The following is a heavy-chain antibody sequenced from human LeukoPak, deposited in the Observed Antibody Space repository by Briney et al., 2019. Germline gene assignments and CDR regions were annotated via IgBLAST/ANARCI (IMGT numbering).Heavy chain of an antibody. J-gene: IGHJ4*02. CDR1: GGSISSGGHY. V-gene: IGHV4-39*01. CDR3: ARLVCGGGSCPAESDY. Sequence: KSSETLSLTCIVSGGSISSGGHYWGWIRQPPGKGLEWIGSIYYSGSTYYNPSLNSRVTIFIDMSKNQFSLKLSSVTATDTAVYYCARLVCGGGSCPAESDYWGQGTLVTVSS. D-gene: IGHD2-15*01. CDR2: IYYSGST.